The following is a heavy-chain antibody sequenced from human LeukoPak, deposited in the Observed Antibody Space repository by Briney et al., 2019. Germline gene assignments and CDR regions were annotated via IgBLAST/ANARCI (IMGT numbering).Heavy chain of an antibody. V-gene: IGHV3-33*01. CDR1: GFTFSSYG. Sequence: GRSLRLSCAASGFTFSSYGMHWVHQAPGKGLEWVAVIWYDGNNKYYADSVKGRFTISRDNSKNTLYLQMNSLRAEDTAVYYCARSTSSEYDIYHFDYWGQGTLVTVSS. J-gene: IGHJ4*02. CDR3: ARSTSSEYDIYHFDY. D-gene: IGHD3-9*01. CDR2: IWYDGNNK.